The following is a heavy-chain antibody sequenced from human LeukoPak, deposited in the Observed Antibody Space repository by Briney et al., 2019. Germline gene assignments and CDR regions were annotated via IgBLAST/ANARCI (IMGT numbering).Heavy chain of an antibody. J-gene: IGHJ5*02. D-gene: IGHD4-11*01. CDR1: GGSISSYY. Sequence: SETLSLTCTVSGGSISSYYWSWIRQPPGKGLEWIGYIYYSGSTNYNPSLKSRVTISVDTSKNQFSLKLSSVTAADTAVYYCARAHSNYADWFGPWGQGTLVTVSS. CDR3: ARAHSNYADWFGP. CDR2: IYYSGST. V-gene: IGHV4-59*01.